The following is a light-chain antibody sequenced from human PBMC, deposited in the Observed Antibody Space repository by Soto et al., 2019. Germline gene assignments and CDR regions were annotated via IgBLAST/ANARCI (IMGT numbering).Light chain of an antibody. CDR1: QGISSH. J-gene: IGKJ1*01. V-gene: IGKV1-9*01. CDR2: AAS. Sequence: IQFTQSPSSLSASVGDRVTITCRASQGISSHLAWYQHKPGKAPKLLIYAASTLQSGVPSRFSGSGSGTECTRTISSLRPEDFATYYCQQSYSSTPTFGQGTKVDIK. CDR3: QQSYSSTPT.